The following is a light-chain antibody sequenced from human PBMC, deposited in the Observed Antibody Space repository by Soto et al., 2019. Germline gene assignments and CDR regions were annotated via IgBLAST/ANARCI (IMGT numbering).Light chain of an antibody. CDR2: EVS. V-gene: IGLV2-14*01. CDR1: SSDVGGYNY. J-gene: IGLJ2*01. Sequence: QSVLTQPASVSGSPGQSITISCTGTSSDVGGYNYVSWYQQHPGKAPKLMIYEVSNRPSGVSNRFSGSKSGNTASLTISGLQAEVEADYYCSSYTSSSTLDVVFGGGTKLTVL. CDR3: SSYTSSSTLDVV.